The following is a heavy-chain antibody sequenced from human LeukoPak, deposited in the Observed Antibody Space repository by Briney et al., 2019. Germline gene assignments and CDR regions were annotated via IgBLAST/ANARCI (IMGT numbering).Heavy chain of an antibody. D-gene: IGHD3-10*01. V-gene: IGHV1-18*01. J-gene: IGHJ4*02. Sequence: ASVKVSCKASGYTFTSYGISWVRQAPGQGLEWMGWISAYNDDTNYVQKFQDRVTMTTGTSTSTAYMELGSLRSDDTAVYYCARDVRSPMVRGVVFDFWGQGTVVTVSS. CDR2: ISAYNDDT. CDR3: ARDVRSPMVRGVVFDF. CDR1: GYTFTSYG.